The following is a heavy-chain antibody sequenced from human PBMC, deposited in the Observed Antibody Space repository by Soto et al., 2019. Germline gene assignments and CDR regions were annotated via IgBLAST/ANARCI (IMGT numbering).Heavy chain of an antibody. Sequence: LRLSCAASGFTFSSYGMHWVRQAPGKGLEWVAVIWYDGSNKYYADSVKGRFTISRDNSKNTLYLQMNSLRAEDTAVYYCARGSKNSYYYVSSGYAPGYWGQVTLVTVSS. CDR2: IWYDGSNK. CDR3: ARGSKNSYYYVSSGYAPGY. D-gene: IGHD3-22*01. J-gene: IGHJ4*02. V-gene: IGHV3-33*01. CDR1: GFTFSSYG.